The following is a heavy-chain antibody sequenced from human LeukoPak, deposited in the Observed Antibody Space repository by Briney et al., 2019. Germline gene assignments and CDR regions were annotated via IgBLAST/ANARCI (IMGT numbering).Heavy chain of an antibody. V-gene: IGHV3-30*04. CDR2: ISYDGSNK. D-gene: IGHD2-2*01. Sequence: GGSLRLSCAASGFTFSSYAMHWVRQAPGKGLEWVAVISYDGSNKYYADSVKGRFTISRDNSKSTLYLQMNSLRAEDTAVYYCAKDRHAPGRYCSSITCFPFDPWGQGTLVTVSS. J-gene: IGHJ5*02. CDR3: AKDRHAPGRYCSSITCFPFDP. CDR1: GFTFSSYA.